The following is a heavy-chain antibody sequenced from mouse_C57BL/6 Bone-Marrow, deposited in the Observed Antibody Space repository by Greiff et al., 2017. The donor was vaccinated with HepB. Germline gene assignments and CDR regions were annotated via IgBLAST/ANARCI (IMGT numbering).Heavy chain of an antibody. D-gene: IGHD1-1*01. CDR3: ATPYYGSSTGFAY. J-gene: IGHJ3*01. Sequence: QVQLQQSGAELAKPGASVKLSCKASGYTFTSYWMHWVKQRPGQGLEWIGYINPSSGYTKYNQKFKDKATLTADKSSSTAYMQLSSLTYEDSAVYYCATPYYGSSTGFAYWGQGTLVTVSA. CDR2: INPSSGYT. CDR1: GYTFTSYW. V-gene: IGHV1-7*01.